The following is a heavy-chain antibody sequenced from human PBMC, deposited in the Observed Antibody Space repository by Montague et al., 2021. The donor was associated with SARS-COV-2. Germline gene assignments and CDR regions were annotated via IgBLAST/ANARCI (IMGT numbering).Heavy chain of an antibody. V-gene: IGHV4-59*08. CDR3: ARRGGWPYFDF. CDR1: GGSIISYY. J-gene: IGHJ4*02. D-gene: IGHD6-19*01. Sequence: SETLSLTCTVSGGSIISYYWSWIRQYPGKRLEWIGYIYSTGSSDYNPSLGSRVTMSIDMSKNQFSLNLTSVTAADTAVYYCARRGGWPYFDFWSQGTLVTVSS. CDR2: IYSTGSS.